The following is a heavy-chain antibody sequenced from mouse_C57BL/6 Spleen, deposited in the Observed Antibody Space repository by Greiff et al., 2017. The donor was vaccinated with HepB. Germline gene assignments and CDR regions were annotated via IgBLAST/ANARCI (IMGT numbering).Heavy chain of an antibody. CDR3: ASGGGPHFDY. D-gene: IGHD1-1*02. J-gene: IGHJ2*01. CDR2: INPSNGGT. V-gene: IGHV1-53*01. Sequence: VQLQQPGTELVKPGASVKLSCKASGYPFTTYWMHGVKQRPGQGLEWIGNINPSNGGTNSNEKFKSKATLTVDKSSSTAYMQLSSLTSEDSAVYYCASGGGPHFDYWGQGTTLTVSS. CDR1: GYPFTTYW.